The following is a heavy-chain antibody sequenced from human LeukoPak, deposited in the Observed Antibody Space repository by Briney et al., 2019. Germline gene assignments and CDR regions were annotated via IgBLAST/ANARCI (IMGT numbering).Heavy chain of an antibody. D-gene: IGHD3-16*01. V-gene: IGHV3-13*01. CDR2: IDSSGGYT. Sequence: GGSLRLSCAASGYTFNTYDMHWVRQTTGQGLEWISSIDSSGGYTYYAGSVKGRFTTSRENDKNSLYLHMNSLRVGDTAVYSCVRGGEIGLDYWGHGTLVTVSS. CDR3: VRGGEIGLDY. CDR1: GYTFNTYD. J-gene: IGHJ4*01.